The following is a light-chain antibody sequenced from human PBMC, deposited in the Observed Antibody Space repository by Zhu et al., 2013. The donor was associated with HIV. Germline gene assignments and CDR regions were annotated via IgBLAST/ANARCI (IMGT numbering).Light chain of an antibody. J-gene: IGKJ2*03. V-gene: IGKV3-20*01. Sequence: EIVLTQSPVTLSLSPGERATLSCRASQSVANSLAWYQQKPGQAPRLVIYDASRRATGIPARFSGSGSGTDFTLTISRLEPEDFAVYYCQQYGNSPYSFGQGTKLEIK. CDR2: DAS. CDR3: QQYGNSPYS. CDR1: QSVANS.